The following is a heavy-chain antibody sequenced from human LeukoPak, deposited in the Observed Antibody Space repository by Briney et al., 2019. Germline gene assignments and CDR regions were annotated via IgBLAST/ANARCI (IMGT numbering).Heavy chain of an antibody. CDR3: AKQFVDV. CDR1: GFTFTNFA. Sequence: GGSLRLSCAAAGFTFTNFAMNWVRQAPGKGLEWVSSISESGDDTAYADSVKGRFTISRDNSRNTLYLQMISLRAEDTAVYYCAKQFVDVWGQGTLVTVSS. CDR2: ISESGDDT. V-gene: IGHV3-23*01. J-gene: IGHJ5*02. D-gene: IGHD5-24*01.